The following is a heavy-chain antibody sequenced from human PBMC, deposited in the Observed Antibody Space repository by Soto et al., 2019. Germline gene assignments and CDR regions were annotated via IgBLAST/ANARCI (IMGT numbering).Heavy chain of an antibody. CDR2: ISYDGSNK. CDR3: ARDGMVAATSSNYYYGMDG. V-gene: IGHV3-30-3*01. Sequence: GGSLRLSCAASGFTFSSYAMHWVRQAPGKGLEWVAVISYDGSNKYYADSVKGRFTISRDNSKNTLYLQMNSLRAEDTAVYYCARDGMVAATSSNYYYGMDGWGQGPTVSVSS. J-gene: IGHJ6*02. D-gene: IGHD2-15*01. CDR1: GFTFSSYA.